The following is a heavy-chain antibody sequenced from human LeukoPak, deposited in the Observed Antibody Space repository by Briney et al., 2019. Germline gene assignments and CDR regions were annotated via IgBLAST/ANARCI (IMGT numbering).Heavy chain of an antibody. CDR2: IIPIFGTA. D-gene: IGHD1-1*01. V-gene: IGHV1-69*13. CDR3: ARGYWNDYFDY. Sequence: SVKVSCKASGGTFSSYAISWVRQAHGQGLEWLGGIIPIFGTANCAQKFQGRVTITADDSTSTAYMELSSLRSEDTAVYYCARGYWNDYFDYWGQGTLVTVSS. J-gene: IGHJ4*02. CDR1: GGTFSSYA.